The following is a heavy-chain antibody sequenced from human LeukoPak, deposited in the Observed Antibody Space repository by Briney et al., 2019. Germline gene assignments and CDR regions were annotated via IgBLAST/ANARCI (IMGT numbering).Heavy chain of an antibody. CDR2: IIPIFGTA. V-gene: IGHV1-69*13. J-gene: IGHJ5*02. CDR1: GGTFSSYA. D-gene: IGHD3-10*01. Sequence: AASVKVSCKASGGTFSSYAISWVRQAPGQGLEWMGGIIPIFGTANYAQKFQGRVTITADESTSTAYMELSSLRSEDTAVYYCARVRYASGSYSSWFDPWGQGTLVTVSS. CDR3: ARVRYASGSYSSWFDP.